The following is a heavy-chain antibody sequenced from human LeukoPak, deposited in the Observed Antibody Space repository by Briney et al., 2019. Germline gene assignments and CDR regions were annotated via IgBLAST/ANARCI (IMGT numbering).Heavy chain of an antibody. CDR1: GGSTSSGNYY. V-gene: IGHV4-39*02. Sequence: PSETLSLTCTVSGGSTSSGNYYWGWIRQPPGKGLEWIGGISSSGNTYYNPSLKSRITISIDTSKNHFSLKLSSVSAADTAVYYCARGVIWFGESPKNWLGPDPWGQGTLVTVSS. J-gene: IGHJ5*02. CDR2: ISSSGNT. CDR3: ARGVIWFGESPKNWLGPDP. D-gene: IGHD3-10*01.